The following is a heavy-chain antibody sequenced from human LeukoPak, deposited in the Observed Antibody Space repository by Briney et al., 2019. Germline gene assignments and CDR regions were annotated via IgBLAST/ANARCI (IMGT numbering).Heavy chain of an antibody. J-gene: IGHJ4*02. V-gene: IGHV4-4*07. CDR2: IYTSGST. D-gene: IGHD2-15*01. CDR3: AHCSGGNCY. CDR1: GGSISNYY. Sequence: SETLSLTCTVSGGSISNYYWSWIRQPAGKGLERIGRIYTSGSTNYNPSLKSRVTITVDTSKNQFTLNDTSVTAGATAVYFCAHCSGGNCYWGQGTLVTVSS.